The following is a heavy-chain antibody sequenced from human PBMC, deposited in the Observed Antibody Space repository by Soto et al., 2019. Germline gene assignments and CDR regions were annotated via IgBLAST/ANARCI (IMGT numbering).Heavy chain of an antibody. Sequence: SETLSLTCTVSGGSISSGGYYWSWIRQHPGKGLEWIGYIYYSGSTYYNPSLKSRVTISVDTSKNQFSLKLSSVTAADTAVYYCASSPYSSSSLDAYYYGMDVWGQGTTVTVSS. J-gene: IGHJ6*02. CDR3: ASSPYSSSSLDAYYYGMDV. CDR2: IYYSGST. CDR1: GGSISSGGYY. V-gene: IGHV4-31*03. D-gene: IGHD6-6*01.